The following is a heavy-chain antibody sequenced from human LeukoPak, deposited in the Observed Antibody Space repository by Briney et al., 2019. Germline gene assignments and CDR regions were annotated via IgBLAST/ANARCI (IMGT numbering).Heavy chain of an antibody. V-gene: IGHV3-66*02. D-gene: IGHD2-2*01. CDR3: ARDRCSGTSCYGGFDP. CDR2: IYNGGST. CDR1: RFSVSRIY. Sequence: PGGSLRLSXAASRFSVSRIYMTWVRQAPGKGLEWVSVIYNGGSTFYADAVEGRFTISRDSSKNMVYLQMNSLRTEDTAVYYCARDRCSGTSCYGGFDPWGQGTLVSVSA. J-gene: IGHJ5*02.